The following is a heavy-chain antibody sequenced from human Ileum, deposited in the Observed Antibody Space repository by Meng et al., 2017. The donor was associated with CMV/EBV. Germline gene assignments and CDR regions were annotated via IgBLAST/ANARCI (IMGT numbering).Heavy chain of an antibody. CDR2: ISTYTGNP. J-gene: IGHJ4*02. D-gene: IGHD3-10*01. V-gene: IGHV7-4-1*02. CDR3: ARVETNYGSGNYFGY. Sequence: SGSSFTDYGINWVRQAPGQGPEWMGWISTYTGNPAYAQGFTGRFVFSLDTSVNTAYLQISSLETEDTAVYYCARVETNYGSGNYFGYWGEGTLVTVSS. CDR1: GSSFTDYG.